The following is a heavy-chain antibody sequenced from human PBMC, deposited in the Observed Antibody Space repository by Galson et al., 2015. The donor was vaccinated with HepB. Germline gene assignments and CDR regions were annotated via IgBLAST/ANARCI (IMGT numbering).Heavy chain of an antibody. CDR1: GFTFSSYT. CDR3: ARGGGSYAYFDS. CDR2: ISSSGSNI. D-gene: IGHD1-26*01. V-gene: IGHV3-48*01. J-gene: IGHJ4*02. Sequence: SLRLSCAASGFTFSSYTMNWVRQAPGKGLEWLPHISSSGSNIYYADSVKGRFTISRDNAQNSLYLQMNSLRAEDTAVYYCARGGGSYAYFDSWGQGTLVTVSS.